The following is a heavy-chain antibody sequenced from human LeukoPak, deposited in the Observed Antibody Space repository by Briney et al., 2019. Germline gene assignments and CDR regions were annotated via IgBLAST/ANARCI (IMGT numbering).Heavy chain of an antibody. Sequence: PGGSLRLSCAASGFTVSSYYMTWVRQAPGKGLEWVSSISYNGSTQYYADSVKGRFTISRDNSKNTLFVQMDSLRGEDTAVYYCARDRGGSGWYYLDYWGQGTLVTVSS. CDR2: ISYNGSTQ. D-gene: IGHD6-19*01. V-gene: IGHV3-30-3*01. CDR1: GFTVSSYY. CDR3: ARDRGGSGWYYLDY. J-gene: IGHJ4*02.